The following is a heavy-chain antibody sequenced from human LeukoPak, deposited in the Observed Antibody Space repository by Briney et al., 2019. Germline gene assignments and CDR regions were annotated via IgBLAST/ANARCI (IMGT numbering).Heavy chain of an antibody. D-gene: IGHD3-22*01. Sequence: GGSLRLSCAASGFTFSSYAMSWVRQAPGKGLEWVSTISGSGGSTYYADSVKGRFTISRDNSKNTLYLQMNSLRAEDTAVYYCAKVEGAVYYYDSSGYYDYWGQGTLVTVSS. CDR2: ISGSGGST. CDR1: GFTFSSYA. CDR3: AKVEGAVYYYDSSGYYDY. V-gene: IGHV3-23*01. J-gene: IGHJ4*02.